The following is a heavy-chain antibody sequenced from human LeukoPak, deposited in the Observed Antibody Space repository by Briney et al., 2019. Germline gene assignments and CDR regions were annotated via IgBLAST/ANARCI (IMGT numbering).Heavy chain of an antibody. CDR2: IRYDGSNK. J-gene: IGHJ6*03. D-gene: IGHD2-2*01. V-gene: IGHV3-30*02. Sequence: GGSLRLSCAVSGFTFSSYGMHWVRQAPGKGLEWVAFIRYDGSNKYYADSVKGRFTISRDNSKNTLYLQMNSLRAEDTAVYYCAKGVPAALYYYYYMDVWGKGTTVTVSS. CDR1: GFTFSSYG. CDR3: AKGVPAALYYYYYMDV.